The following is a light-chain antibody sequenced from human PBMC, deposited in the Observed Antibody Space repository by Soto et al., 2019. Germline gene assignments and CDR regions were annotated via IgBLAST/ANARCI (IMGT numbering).Light chain of an antibody. CDR2: DAS. CDR1: QSISNW. CDR3: QQYKSYST. V-gene: IGKV1-5*01. J-gene: IGKJ3*01. Sequence: GDRVTITCRASQSISNWLAWYQHRPGKAPKLLIYDASSLQSGVPSRFSGSGFGTHFTLTIASLQPDDSATYFCQQYKSYSTFGPGTKVDIK.